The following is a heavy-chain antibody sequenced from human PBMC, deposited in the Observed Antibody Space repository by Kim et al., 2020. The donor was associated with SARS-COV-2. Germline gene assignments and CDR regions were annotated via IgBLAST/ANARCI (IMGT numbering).Heavy chain of an antibody. Sequence: DYAAPVKGRFTITRDDSKNTLYLQMNSLKTEDTAVYYCTTTYSLDTPFDYWGQGTLVTVSS. D-gene: IGHD2-21*01. V-gene: IGHV3-15*01. CDR3: TTTYSLDTPFDY. J-gene: IGHJ4*02.